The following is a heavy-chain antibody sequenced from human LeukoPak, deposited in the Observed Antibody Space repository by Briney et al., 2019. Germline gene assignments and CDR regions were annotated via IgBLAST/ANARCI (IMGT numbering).Heavy chain of an antibody. J-gene: IGHJ4*02. V-gene: IGHV4-59*08. CDR1: GGSIGSYY. D-gene: IGHD6-13*01. Sequence: SETLSLTCSISGGSIGSYYWTWIRQPPGKGLEWIEYIDYSGSTNYKPSFKSRVTMSVDTSKNQFSLKLSSVTAADTAVYFCARHGGSWTFDYWGQGTLVTVSS. CDR3: ARHGGSWTFDY. CDR2: IDYSGST.